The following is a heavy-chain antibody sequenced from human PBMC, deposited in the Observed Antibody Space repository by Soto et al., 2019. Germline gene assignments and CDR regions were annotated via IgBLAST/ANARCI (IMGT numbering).Heavy chain of an antibody. CDR3: ASLDLGGAVAGTPFDY. J-gene: IGHJ4*02. CDR2: IYYSGST. CDR1: GGSISSYY. V-gene: IGHV4-59*01. Sequence: QVQLQESGPGLVKPSETLSLTCTVSGGSISSYYWSWIRQPPGKGLEWIGYIYYSGSTNYNPSLTNRATISVDTSNNQSSLTLSSVTAADTAVYSCASLDLGGAVAGTPFDYRGQGTLVTVSS. D-gene: IGHD6-19*01.